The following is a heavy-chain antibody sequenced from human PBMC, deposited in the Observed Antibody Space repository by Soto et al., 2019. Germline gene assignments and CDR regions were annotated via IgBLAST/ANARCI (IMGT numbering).Heavy chain of an antibody. V-gene: IGHV3-23*01. Sequence: EVQLLESGGGLVEPGGSPRLSCAASGFTFSNYAMNWVRQAPGKGLEWVSVISGSGGSTYYADSVKGRFTISRDNSKNTLYLKMTSLRAEDTAVYYCARRSSSWYFDYWGQGTLVTVSS. CDR3: ARRSSSWYFDY. CDR1: GFTFSNYA. J-gene: IGHJ4*02. D-gene: IGHD6-13*01. CDR2: ISGSGGST.